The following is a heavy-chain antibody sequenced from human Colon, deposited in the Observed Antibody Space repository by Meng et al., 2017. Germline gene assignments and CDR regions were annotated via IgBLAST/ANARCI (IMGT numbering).Heavy chain of an antibody. CDR2: INTNTQEP. Sequence: QVQLVQSGSGLRKPVASVKVSCKASGYSFTTFGINWVRQAPGQGLEWLGWINTNTQEPTYAQGFTGRYAFSLDTSVSTAYLQISSLESEDTAVYYCARKASGYSYSTNWGQGTLVTVSS. V-gene: IGHV7-4-1*02. D-gene: IGHD3-22*01. CDR1: GYSFTTFG. J-gene: IGHJ4*02. CDR3: ARKASGYSYSTN.